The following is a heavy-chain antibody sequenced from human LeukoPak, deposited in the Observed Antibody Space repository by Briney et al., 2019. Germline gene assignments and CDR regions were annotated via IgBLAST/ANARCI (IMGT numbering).Heavy chain of an antibody. CDR1: GAPISSDY. D-gene: IGHD2-2*01. J-gene: IGHJ5*01. V-gene: IGHV4-4*07. CDR3: ARGGESSKWFAS. Sequence: SETLSLTCTVSGAPISSDYWSWVRQSAGKGLEWIGRIYTSGSPRYNPSLKGRVTMSIDTSKNQFSMNLISVTAADTAVYYCARGGESSKWFASWGPGLLVTVSS. CDR2: IYTSGSP.